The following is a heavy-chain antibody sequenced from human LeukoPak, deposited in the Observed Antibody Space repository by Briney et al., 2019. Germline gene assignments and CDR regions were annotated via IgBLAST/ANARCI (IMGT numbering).Heavy chain of an antibody. CDR2: TRGSGSGM. D-gene: IGHD7-27*01. CDR3: ARDDNWGFDY. V-gene: IGHV3-21*05. J-gene: IGHJ4*02. Sequence: GGSLRLSRAASGFAFSDYSMNWVRQAPGKGLEWVANTRGSGSGMGSGSYYAGAVKGRFTISRDNAKNSLYLQMNSLRAEDTAFYFCARDDNWGFDYWGQGALVTVSS. CDR1: GFAFSDYS.